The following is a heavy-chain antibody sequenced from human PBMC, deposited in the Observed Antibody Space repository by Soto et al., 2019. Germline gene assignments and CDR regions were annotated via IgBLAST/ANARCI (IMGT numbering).Heavy chain of an antibody. CDR3: ARGGYYDSSGYPDAFDI. CDR2: IYYSGST. V-gene: IGHV4-31*03. CDR1: GGSISSGGYY. J-gene: IGHJ3*02. D-gene: IGHD3-22*01. Sequence: PSETLSLTCTVSGGSISSGGYYWSWIRQHPGKGLEWIGYIYYSGSTYYNPSLKSRVTISVDTSKNQFSLKLSSVTAADTAVYYCARGGYYDSSGYPDAFDIWGQGTMVT.